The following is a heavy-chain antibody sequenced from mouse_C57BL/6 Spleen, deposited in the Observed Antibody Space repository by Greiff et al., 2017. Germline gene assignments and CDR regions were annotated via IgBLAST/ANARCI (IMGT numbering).Heavy chain of an antibody. J-gene: IGHJ1*03. D-gene: IGHD1-1*01. CDR2: IYPGDGDT. CDR1: GYAFSSSW. Sequence: QVQLQQSGPEMVKPGASVKISCKASGYAFSSSWMNWVKQRPGKGLEWIGRIYPGDGDTNYNGKFKGKATLTADKSSSTAYMQLSSLTSEDSAVXFCARTTVVANQYFDVWGTGTTVTVSS. CDR3: ARTTVVANQYFDV. V-gene: IGHV1-82*01.